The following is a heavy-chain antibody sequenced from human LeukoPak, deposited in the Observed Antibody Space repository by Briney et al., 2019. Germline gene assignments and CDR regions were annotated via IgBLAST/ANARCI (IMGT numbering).Heavy chain of an antibody. CDR3: ARDYKGGADYFDY. V-gene: IGHV1-18*01. J-gene: IGHJ4*02. CDR1: GYTFTSYG. Sequence: ASVKVSCTASGYTFTSYGISWVRQAPGQGLEWMGWINPYNGNTNYAQKLQGRVTMTTDTPTSTVYMELRSLRSDDTAVYYCARDYKGGADYFDYWGQGTLVTVSS. CDR2: INPYNGNT. D-gene: IGHD3-16*01.